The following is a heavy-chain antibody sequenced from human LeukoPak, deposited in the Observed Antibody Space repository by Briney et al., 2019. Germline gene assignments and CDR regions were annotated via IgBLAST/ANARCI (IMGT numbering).Heavy chain of an antibody. CDR3: ARQSFGSGSRGDALDI. J-gene: IGHJ3*02. V-gene: IGHV1-18*01. CDR2: ISAYNGNT. CDR1: GYTFTNYG. D-gene: IGHD3-10*01. Sequence: ASVKVSCKASGYTFTNYGISWVRQAPGQGLEWMGWISAYNGNTNYAQKLQGRVTMTTDTSTSTAYMEVRSLRSDDTAMYYCARQSFGSGSRGDALDIWGQGTMVTVSS.